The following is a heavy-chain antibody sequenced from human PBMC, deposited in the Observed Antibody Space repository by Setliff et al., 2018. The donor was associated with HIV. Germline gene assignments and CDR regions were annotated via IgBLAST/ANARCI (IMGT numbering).Heavy chain of an antibody. D-gene: IGHD3-16*01. CDR1: GYSISSGYY. J-gene: IGHJ5*01. Sequence: SETLSLTCTVSGYSISSGYYWGWIRQPPGKGLEWIGDIYHSGSTYYKPSLKSRLTISVDTSKNQFSLSLNSVTAADTAVYFWARGGAVSADFDSWGQGTLVTVSS. CDR3: ARGGAVSADFDS. CDR2: IYHSGST. V-gene: IGHV4-38-2*02.